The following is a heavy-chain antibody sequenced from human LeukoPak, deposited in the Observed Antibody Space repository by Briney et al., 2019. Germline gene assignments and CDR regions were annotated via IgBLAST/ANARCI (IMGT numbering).Heavy chain of an antibody. CDR2: INHSGST. CDR1: GGSFSGYY. CDR3: ARSGRGNSAGFDC. V-gene: IGHV4-34*01. J-gene: IGHJ4*02. D-gene: IGHD3-10*01. Sequence: SETLSLTCAVYGGSFSGYYWSWIRQPPGKGLEWIGEINHSGSTNYNPSLKSRGTISVDTSNNQFSLKLTSVTAADTAVYYCARSGRGNSAGFDCWGQGTLVTVSS.